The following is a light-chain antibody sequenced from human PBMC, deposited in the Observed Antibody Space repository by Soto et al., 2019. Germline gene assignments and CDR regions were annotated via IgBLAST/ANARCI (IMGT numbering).Light chain of an antibody. CDR2: AAS. V-gene: IGKV1-39*01. Sequence: DIQMTQSPSSLSASVGDRVTITCRASQSISSYVNWYQQKPGKAPKLLMYAASSLQSGVPSRFNGSGYETDFTLTISSLQPEDFATYYCQQSYSTPRTFGQGTKVEIK. CDR3: QQSYSTPRT. CDR1: QSISSY. J-gene: IGKJ1*01.